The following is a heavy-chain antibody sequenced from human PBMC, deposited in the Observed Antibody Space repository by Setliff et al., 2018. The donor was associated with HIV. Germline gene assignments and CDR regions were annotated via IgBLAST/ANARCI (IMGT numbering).Heavy chain of an antibody. CDR2: IFPDASDT. Sequence: GESLKISCKGSGYNFPNYWIGWVRQTPGKGLEWMGVIFPDASDTRYSPPFQGHVTMSVDPSKNQFSLRLNSVTAADTAVYYCARGTWIQLSALALFDYWGQGTLVTVSS. CDR1: GYNFPNYW. J-gene: IGHJ4*02. V-gene: IGHV5-51*01. CDR3: ARGTWIQLSALALFDY. D-gene: IGHD5-18*01.